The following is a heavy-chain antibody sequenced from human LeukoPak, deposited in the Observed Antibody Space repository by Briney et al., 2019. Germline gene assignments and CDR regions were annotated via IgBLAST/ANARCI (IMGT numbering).Heavy chain of an antibody. Sequence: KPGGSLRLSCAASGFTFSDYYMSWISQAPGKGLEWVSYISSSSSYTNYADSVKGRFTISRDNAKNSLYLQMNSLRAEDTAVYYCARDPYSSGWYRPYYFDYWGQETLVPVSS. CDR2: ISSSSSYT. D-gene: IGHD6-19*01. CDR1: GFTFSDYY. V-gene: IGHV3-11*06. J-gene: IGHJ4*02. CDR3: ARDPYSSGWYRPYYFDY.